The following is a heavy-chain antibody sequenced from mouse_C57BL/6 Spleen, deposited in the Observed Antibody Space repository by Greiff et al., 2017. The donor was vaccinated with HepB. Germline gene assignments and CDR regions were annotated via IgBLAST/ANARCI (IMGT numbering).Heavy chain of an antibody. CDR2: IDPSDSYT. J-gene: IGHJ2*01. V-gene: IGHV1-69*01. CDR3: ARRVYSNYFDY. D-gene: IGHD2-5*01. Sequence: QVQLKQPGAELVMPGASVKLSCKASGYTFTSYWMHWVKQRPGQGLEWIGEIDPSDSYTNYNQKFKGKSTLTVDKSSSTAYMQLSSLTSEDSAVYYCARRVYSNYFDYWGQGTTLTVSS. CDR1: GYTFTSYW.